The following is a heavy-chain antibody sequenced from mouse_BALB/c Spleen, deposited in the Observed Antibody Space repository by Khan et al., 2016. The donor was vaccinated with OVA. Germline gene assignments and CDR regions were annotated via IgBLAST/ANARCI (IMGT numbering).Heavy chain of an antibody. J-gene: IGHJ1*01. Sequence: VQLQQSGPELGKPGASVKISCKASGYSFTGYNLYWVKQSHRKSLEWIGYIDPFNGSTTYNQKSKGKATLTVDKSSSTAYMHLNSLTSEDSAIYYWARAGSSPYWYFDVWRAGTTVTVSS. CDR1: GYSFTGYN. V-gene: IGHV1S135*01. D-gene: IGHD1-1*01. CDR3: ARAGSSPYWYFDV. CDR2: IDPFNGST.